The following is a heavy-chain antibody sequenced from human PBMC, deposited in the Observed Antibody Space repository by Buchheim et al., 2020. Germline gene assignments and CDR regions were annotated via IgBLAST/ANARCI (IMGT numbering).Heavy chain of an antibody. V-gene: IGHV3-33*01. CDR2: IWYDGSNK. D-gene: IGHD2-15*01. Sequence: QVQLVESGGGVVQPWRSLRLSCAASGFTFSSYGMHWVRQAPGKGLEWVAVIWYDGSNKYYADSVKGRFTISRDNSKNTLYLQMNSLRAEDTAVYYCARDRALVAAETNWFDPWGQGTL. CDR1: GFTFSSYG. J-gene: IGHJ5*02. CDR3: ARDRALVAAETNWFDP.